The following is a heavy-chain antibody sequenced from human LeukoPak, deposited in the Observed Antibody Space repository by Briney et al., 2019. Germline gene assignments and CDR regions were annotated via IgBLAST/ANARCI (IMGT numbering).Heavy chain of an antibody. D-gene: IGHD1/OR15-1a*01. J-gene: IGHJ4*02. Sequence: ASVKVSCKASGYTFTTSGITWVRQAPGQGLEWMGWISGYNGHTKYGQDFQGRVTMTTDTSTTTAYMELRSLRSADTAVYYCARAGRGGNNHFDYWGQGTLVTVSS. CDR1: GYTFTTSG. CDR2: ISGYNGHT. V-gene: IGHV1-18*01. CDR3: ARAGRGGNNHFDY.